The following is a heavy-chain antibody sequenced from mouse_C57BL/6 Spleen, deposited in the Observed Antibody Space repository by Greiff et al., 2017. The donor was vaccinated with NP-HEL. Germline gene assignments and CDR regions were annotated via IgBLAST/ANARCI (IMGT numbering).Heavy chain of an antibody. J-gene: IGHJ2*01. CDR3: AGYYGSPYYFDY. D-gene: IGHD1-1*01. CDR1: GYTFTSYW. CDR2: IDPSDSYT. V-gene: IGHV1-59*01. Sequence: QVQLQQPGAELVRPGPSVKLSCKASGYTFTSYWMHWVKQRPGQGLEWIGVIDPSDSYTNYNQKFKGKATLTVDTSSSTAYMQLSSLTSEDSAVYYCAGYYGSPYYFDYWGQGTTLTVSS.